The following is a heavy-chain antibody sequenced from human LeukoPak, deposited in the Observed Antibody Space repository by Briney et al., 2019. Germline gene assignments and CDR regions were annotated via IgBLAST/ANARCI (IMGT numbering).Heavy chain of an antibody. J-gene: IGHJ2*01. CDR1: GYTFTSYD. D-gene: IGHD3-9*01. CDR2: MNPNSGNT. V-gene: IGHV1-8*01. CDR3: AIRKTAPNYDILTGYYTRGWYFDL. Sequence: ASVRVSCKASGYTFTSYDINWVRQATGQGLEWMGWMNPNSGNTGYAQKFQGRVTMTRNTSISTAYMELSSLRSEDTAVYYCAIRKTAPNYDILTGYYTRGWYFDLWGRGTLVTVSS.